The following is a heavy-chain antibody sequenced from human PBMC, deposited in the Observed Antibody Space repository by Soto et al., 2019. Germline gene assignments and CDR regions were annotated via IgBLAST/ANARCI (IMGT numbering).Heavy chain of an antibody. V-gene: IGHV4-59*01. J-gene: IGHJ6*03. CDR2: IYYSGST. CDR1: GGSISSYY. Sequence: PSESLPLTCTVSGGSISSYYWSWIRQPPVKGLEWIGYIYYSGSTNYNPSLKSRVTISVDTSKNQFSLKLSSVTAADTAVYYCARGLDYYYMDVWGKGTTVTVSS. CDR3: ARGLDYYYMDV. D-gene: IGHD2-21*01.